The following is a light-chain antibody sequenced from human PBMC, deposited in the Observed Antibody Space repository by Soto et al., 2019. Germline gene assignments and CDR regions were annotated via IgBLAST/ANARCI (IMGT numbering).Light chain of an antibody. J-gene: IGLJ2*01. CDR3: SSYTSSITLV. V-gene: IGLV2-14*01. CDR1: SSAVGGYNY. Sequence: QSALTQPASVSGSPGQSITISCTGTSSAVGGYNYVSWYQQHPGKAPKLMIFEVSNRPSGVSNRFSGSKSGNTASLTISGLQAEDEADYYCSSYTSSITLVFGGGTKVTVL. CDR2: EVS.